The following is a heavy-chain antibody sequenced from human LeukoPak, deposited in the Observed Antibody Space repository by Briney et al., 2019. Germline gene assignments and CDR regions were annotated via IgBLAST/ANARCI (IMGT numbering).Heavy chain of an antibody. CDR1: GFTFSSYA. V-gene: IGHV3-23*01. CDR2: ISGSGGST. J-gene: IGHJ4*02. Sequence: GGSLRLSCAASGFTFSSYAMSWVRQAPGKGLEWVSAISGSGGSTYYADSVKGRFTISRDNSKNSLYLQMNSLRAEDTALYYCARDEGEQWLVPLGWGQGTLVTVSS. CDR3: ARDEGEQWLVPLG. D-gene: IGHD6-19*01.